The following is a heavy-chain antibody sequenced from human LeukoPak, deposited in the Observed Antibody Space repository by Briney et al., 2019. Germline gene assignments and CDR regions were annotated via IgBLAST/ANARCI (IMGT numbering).Heavy chain of an antibody. J-gene: IGHJ4*02. CDR3: ATTDRSSGWYYFDY. CDR1: GYTLTELS. Sequence: ASVKVSCKVSGYTLTELSMHWVRQAPRKGLEWMGGFDPGDGETIYAQKFQGRVTMTEDTSTDTAYMELSSLRSEDTAVYYCATTDRSSGWYYFDYWGQGTLVTVSS. V-gene: IGHV1-24*01. D-gene: IGHD6-19*01. CDR2: FDPGDGET.